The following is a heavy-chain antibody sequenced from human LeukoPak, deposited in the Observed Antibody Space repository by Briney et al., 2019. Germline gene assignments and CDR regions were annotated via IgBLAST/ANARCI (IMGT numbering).Heavy chain of an antibody. CDR3: ARGSYDSSDFEYFHH. V-gene: IGHV4-39*07. Sequence: PSETLSLTCTVSGGSIGSSSYYWGWIRQPPGKGLNWIGSIYYSGSTYYNPSLKSRVTISVDTSRDQFSLKLSSVTAADTAVYYCARGSYDSSDFEYFHHWGQGTLVTVSS. J-gene: IGHJ1*01. CDR1: GGSIGSSSYY. D-gene: IGHD3-22*01. CDR2: IYYSGST.